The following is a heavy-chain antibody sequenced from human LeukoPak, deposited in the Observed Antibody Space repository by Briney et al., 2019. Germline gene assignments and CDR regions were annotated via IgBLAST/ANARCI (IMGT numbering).Heavy chain of an antibody. J-gene: IGHJ1*01. D-gene: IGHD3-22*01. CDR2: IYPRDGST. CDR1: GYTFTNNY. V-gene: IGHV1-46*01. Sequence: ASVKVSCKASGYTFTNNYLHWVRQAPGQGLEWMGMIYPRDGSTSYAQKFQGRVTMTEDTSTDTAYMELSSLRSEDTAVYYCATEVYDSSGYYYFQHWGQGTLVTVSS. CDR3: ATEVYDSSGYYYFQH.